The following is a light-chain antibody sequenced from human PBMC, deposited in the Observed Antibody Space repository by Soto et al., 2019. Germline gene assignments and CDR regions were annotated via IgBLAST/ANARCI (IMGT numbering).Light chain of an antibody. CDR1: SSDVGGYNY. CDR2: DVS. CDR3: SSYTSSSIYV. Sequence: QSALTQPPSASGSPGQSVSISCTGTSSDVGGYNYVSWYQQLPGKAPKLMIYDVSDRPSGVSNRFSSSKSGNTASLTISGLQAEDEADYYCSSYTSSSIYVFGTGTKVTVL. J-gene: IGLJ1*01. V-gene: IGLV2-14*01.